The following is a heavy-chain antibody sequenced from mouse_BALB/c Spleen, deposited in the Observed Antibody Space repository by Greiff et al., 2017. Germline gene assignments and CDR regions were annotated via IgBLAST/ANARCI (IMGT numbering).Heavy chain of an antibody. CDR3: AREWLLRGVWFAY. J-gene: IGHJ3*01. CDR1: GYTFTSYW. Sequence: QVQLQQSGAELAKPGASVKMSCKASGYTFTSYWMHWVKQRPGQGLEWIGYINPSTGYTEYNQKFKDKATLTADKSSSTAYMQLSSLTSEDSAVYYCAREWLLRGVWFAYWGQGTLVTVSA. D-gene: IGHD2-3*01. CDR2: INPSTGYT. V-gene: IGHV1-7*01.